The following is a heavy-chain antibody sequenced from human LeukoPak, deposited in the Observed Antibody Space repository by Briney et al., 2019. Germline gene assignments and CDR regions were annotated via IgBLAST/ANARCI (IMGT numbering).Heavy chain of an antibody. CDR3: AKSRSGVSSCYNY. CDR2: ISGSDDNT. V-gene: IGHV3-23*01. J-gene: IGHJ4*02. D-gene: IGHD2-15*01. CDR1: GFIFSNYA. Sequence: GGSLRLSCAASGFIFSNYAMSWVRQAPGKGLEWVSAISGSDDNTYYADSVRGRFTISRDNSKNTLYLQMNSLRVEDTAIYFCAKSRSGVSSCYNYWGQGTLVTVSS.